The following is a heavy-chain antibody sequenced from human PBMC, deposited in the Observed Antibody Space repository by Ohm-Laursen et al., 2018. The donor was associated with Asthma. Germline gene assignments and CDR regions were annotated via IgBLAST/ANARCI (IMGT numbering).Heavy chain of an antibody. Sequence: SLRLSCTASGLTINRYGLHWVRQAPGKGLEWVSSISSSSSYIYYADSVKGRFTISRDNAKNSLYLQMNSLRAEDTAVYYCARDYYDSSGLSDYWGQGTLVTVSS. CDR3: ARDYYDSSGLSDY. CDR1: GLTINRYG. V-gene: IGHV3-21*01. CDR2: ISSSSSYI. D-gene: IGHD3-22*01. J-gene: IGHJ4*02.